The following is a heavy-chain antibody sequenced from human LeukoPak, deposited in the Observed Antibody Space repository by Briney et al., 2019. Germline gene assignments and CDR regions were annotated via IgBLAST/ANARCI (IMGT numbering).Heavy chain of an antibody. CDR2: INWNGGST. V-gene: IGHV3-20*04. Sequence: PGGSLRLSCAASGFTFDDYGMSWVRQAPGKGLEWVSGINWNGGSTVYADSVKGRFTISRDNAKNSLYLQMNSLRAEDTALYYCAREKGYCGGDCYNPNGFDPWGQGTLVTVSS. CDR3: AREKGYCGGDCYNPNGFDP. D-gene: IGHD2-21*02. J-gene: IGHJ5*02. CDR1: GFTFDDYG.